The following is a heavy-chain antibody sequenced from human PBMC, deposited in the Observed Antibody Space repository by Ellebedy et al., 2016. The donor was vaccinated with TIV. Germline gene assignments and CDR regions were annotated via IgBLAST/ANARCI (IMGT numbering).Heavy chain of an antibody. CDR2: INHSGST. Sequence: MPSETLSLTCAVYGGSFSGYYWSWIRKRPGKGLEWIGEINHSGSTNYNPSLKSRVTIPVDTSKNQFSLKLSSVTAADTAVYYCARAAQPNCSGGSCYRIDYWGQGTLVTVSS. V-gene: IGHV4-34*01. CDR3: ARAAQPNCSGGSCYRIDY. J-gene: IGHJ4*02. D-gene: IGHD2-15*01. CDR1: GGSFSGYY.